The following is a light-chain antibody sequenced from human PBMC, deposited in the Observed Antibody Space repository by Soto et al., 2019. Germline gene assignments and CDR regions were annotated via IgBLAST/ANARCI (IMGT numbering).Light chain of an antibody. V-gene: IGKV3-20*01. J-gene: IGKJ1*01. CDR3: QQYDRPPRT. CDR2: DAS. Sequence: EIVLTQSPGTLSLSPGERATLSCRASQSLTNNFLAWYQQKPGQAPRLPIYDASSRATGIPDRFSASGSGTDFTLTISRLEPEDFAVYYCQQYDRPPRTFGLGTKVEIK. CDR1: QSLTNNF.